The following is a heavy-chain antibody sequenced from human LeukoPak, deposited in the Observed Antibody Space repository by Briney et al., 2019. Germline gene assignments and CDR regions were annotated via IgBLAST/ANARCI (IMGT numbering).Heavy chain of an antibody. CDR2: ISGSGGGT. J-gene: IGHJ4*02. Sequence: PGGSLRLSCAASGFTFSSIAKSWVRQAPDKGLEWVSTISGSGGGTYYADSVKGRFTISRDDSKNTLYLQMNSLRADDTAVYYCAKDLGRYRNNFFDYWGQGNLVTVSS. D-gene: IGHD1-26*01. CDR1: GFTFSSIA. V-gene: IGHV3-23*01. CDR3: AKDLGRYRNNFFDY.